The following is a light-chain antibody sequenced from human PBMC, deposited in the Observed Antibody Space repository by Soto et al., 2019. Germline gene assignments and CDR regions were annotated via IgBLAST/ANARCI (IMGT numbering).Light chain of an antibody. CDR1: QDISNY. J-gene: IGKJ5*01. CDR2: DAS. V-gene: IGKV1-33*01. CDR3: QQSDSLPIT. Sequence: DIQMTQSPSSLSASVGDRVTITCRASQDISNYLNWYQQRPGKAPKILIYDASNLERGVPSRFTGTRSWTHFTFAITSLQPEVVATYYCQQSDSLPITFGQGTRLEI.